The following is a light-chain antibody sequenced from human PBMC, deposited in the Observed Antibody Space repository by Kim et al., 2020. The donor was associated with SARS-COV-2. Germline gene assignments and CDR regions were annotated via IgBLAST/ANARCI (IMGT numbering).Light chain of an antibody. CDR2: EVS. CDR3: SSYTTYSTYV. CDR1: TSDVGSYNH. V-gene: IGLV2-18*02. Sequence: LTQPPSVSGSPGQSVTISCTGTTSDVGSYNHVSWYQQPPGTAPKLMIFEVSNRPSGVPDRFSGSKSGNTASLTISGLQAEDEADYYCSSYTTYSTYVFGTGTKVTVL. J-gene: IGLJ1*01.